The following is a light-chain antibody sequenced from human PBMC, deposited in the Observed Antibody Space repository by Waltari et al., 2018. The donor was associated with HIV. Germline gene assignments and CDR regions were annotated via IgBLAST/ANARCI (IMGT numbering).Light chain of an antibody. V-gene: IGKV3-15*01. CDR1: QNVNNN. CDR3: QQYNNWPPRS. Sequence: DIVMTQSPATLSVSAGEKATLSCRASQNVNNNLAWYQQKPGQAPRLLIYVASTRATGIPDRFSGSGSGTEFTLTISSLQSEDFVLYYCQQYNNWPPRSFGGGTKVEFK. J-gene: IGKJ4*01. CDR2: VAS.